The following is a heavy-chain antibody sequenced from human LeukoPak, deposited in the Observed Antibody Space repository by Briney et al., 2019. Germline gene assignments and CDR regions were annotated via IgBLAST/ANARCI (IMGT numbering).Heavy chain of an antibody. CDR2: INPSGGST. CDR3: ARGNWNYAENYYYYYYMDV. D-gene: IGHD1-7*01. CDR1: GYTFTSYY. V-gene: IGHV1-46*01. J-gene: IGHJ6*03. Sequence: GASVKVSCKASGYTFTSYYMHWVRQAPGQGLEWMGIINPSGGSTSYAQKFQGRVTMTRDMSTSTVYMELSSLRSEDTAVYYCARGNWNYAENYYYYYYMDVWGKGTTVTVSS.